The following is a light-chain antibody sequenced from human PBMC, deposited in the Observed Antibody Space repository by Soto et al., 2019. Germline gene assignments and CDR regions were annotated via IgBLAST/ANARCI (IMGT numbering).Light chain of an antibody. CDR1: SSDVGSYNY. CDR2: EVR. V-gene: IGLV2-14*01. CDR3: ISYTGSDTSYV. Sequence: SALTQPASVSGSPGQSVTISCSGTSSDVGSYNYVAWYQQFPGKTPKLIIYEVRNRPSGVSSRFSGSESGNTASLTISGLQAEDEADYYCISYTGSDTSYVFGSGTKVTVL. J-gene: IGLJ1*01.